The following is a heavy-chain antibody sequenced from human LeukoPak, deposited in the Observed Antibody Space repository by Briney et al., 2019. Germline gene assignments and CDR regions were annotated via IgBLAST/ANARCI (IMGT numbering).Heavy chain of an antibody. Sequence: ASVKVSCKASGYTFTGYYMHWVRQAPGQGLEWMGWINPNSGGTNYAQKFQGRVTMTRDTSISTAYMELSRLRSDDTAVYYCARDEGYGSGSYYNDYYYYYYYMDVWGKGTTVTVSS. D-gene: IGHD3-10*01. J-gene: IGHJ6*03. V-gene: IGHV1-2*02. CDR2: INPNSGGT. CDR1: GYTFTGYY. CDR3: ARDEGYGSGSYYNDYYYYYYYMDV.